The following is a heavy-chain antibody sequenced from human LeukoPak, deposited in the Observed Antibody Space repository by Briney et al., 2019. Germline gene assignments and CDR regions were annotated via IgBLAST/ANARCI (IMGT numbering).Heavy chain of an antibody. CDR2: ISSSDTSI. V-gene: IGHV3-11*01. J-gene: IGHJ4*02. CDR1: GFTFSDYY. CDR3: AKDESPYYFDY. Sequence: GGSLRLSCTASGFTFSDYYMNWIRQAPGKGLEWVSYISSSDTSIYYADSVKGRFTISRDNSKNTLYLQMNSLRAEDTAVYYCAKDESPYYFDYWGQGTLVTVSS.